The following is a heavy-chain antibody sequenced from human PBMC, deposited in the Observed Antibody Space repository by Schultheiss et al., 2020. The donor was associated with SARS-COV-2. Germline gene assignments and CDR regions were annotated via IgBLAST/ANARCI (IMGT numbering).Heavy chain of an antibody. J-gene: IGHJ6*02. CDR3: ARWATVTTAYYYGMDV. D-gene: IGHD4-11*01. Sequence: SSVKVSCKASGGTFSSYAISWVRQAPGQGLEWMGGIIPIFGTANYAQKFQGRVTITADESTSTAYMELSSLRSEDTAVYYCARWATVTTAYYYGMDVWGQGTTVTVSS. CDR1: GGTFSSYA. CDR2: IIPIFGTA. V-gene: IGHV1-69*13.